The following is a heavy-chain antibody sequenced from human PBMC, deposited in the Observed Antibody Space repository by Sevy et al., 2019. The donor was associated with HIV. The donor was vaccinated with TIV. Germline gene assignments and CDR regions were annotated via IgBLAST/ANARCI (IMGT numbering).Heavy chain of an antibody. J-gene: IGHJ6*02. CDR3: AKRYCSTITCDDDDFWDPYYFYGLDV. D-gene: IGHD2-2*01. CDR2: ISAGGTTT. V-gene: IGHV3-23*01. CDR1: GFIFSNYP. Sequence: GGSLRLSCAASGFIFSNYPMSWVRHSPGKGLEWVSDISAGGTTTYYADSVEGRFTISRDNSKNTVSRQMNSLGAGDTAIYYCAKRYCSTITCDDDDFWDPYYFYGLDVWGQGISVTVSS.